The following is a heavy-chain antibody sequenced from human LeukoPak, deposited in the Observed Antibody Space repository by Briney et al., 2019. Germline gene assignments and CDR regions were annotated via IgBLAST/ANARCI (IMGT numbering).Heavy chain of an antibody. D-gene: IGHD1-26*01. J-gene: IGHJ4*02. CDR1: GGSISSYY. V-gene: IGHV4-59*01. Sequence: PSETLSLTCTVSGGSISSYYWSWIRQPPGKGLEWIGYIYYSGSTNYNPSLKSRVTISVDTFKNQFSLKLSSVTAADTAVYYCARDSVGASYFDYWGQGTLVTVSS. CDR3: ARDSVGASYFDY. CDR2: IYYSGST.